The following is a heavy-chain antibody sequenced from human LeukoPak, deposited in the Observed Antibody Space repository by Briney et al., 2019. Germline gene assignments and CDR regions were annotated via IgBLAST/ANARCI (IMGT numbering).Heavy chain of an antibody. J-gene: IGHJ4*02. Sequence: KPSETLSLTCAVYGGSFSGYYWSWIRQHPGKGLEWIGYIYYSGSTYYNPSLKSRVTISVDTSKNQFSLKLSSVTAADTAVYYCARGGPNYYVSYYFDYWGQGTLVTVSS. D-gene: IGHD3-10*02. CDR3: ARGGPNYYVSYYFDY. CDR2: IYYSGST. V-gene: IGHV4-31*11. CDR1: GGSFSGYY.